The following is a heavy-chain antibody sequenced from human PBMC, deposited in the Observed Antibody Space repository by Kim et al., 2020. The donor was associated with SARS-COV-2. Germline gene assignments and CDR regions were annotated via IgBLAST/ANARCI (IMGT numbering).Heavy chain of an antibody. J-gene: IGHJ6*02. Sequence: GGSLRLSCVSSRLNFDTSDINWVRQAPAKGLQWVSTIYSTGSSTFYADSVRGRFTVSRDNSKNIVYLRMDSLRADDTAVYHCAEGPNRMDVWGRGTTVTVSS. CDR1: RLNFDTSD. V-gene: IGHV3-23*05. CDR3: AEGPNRMDV. CDR2: IYSTGSST.